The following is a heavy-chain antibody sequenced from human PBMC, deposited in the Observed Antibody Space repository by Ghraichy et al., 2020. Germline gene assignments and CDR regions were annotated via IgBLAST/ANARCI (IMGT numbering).Heavy chain of an antibody. V-gene: IGHV3-7*03. CDR1: GFTLSNYW. CDR3: ARLGDYDGGAYYYRYDY. D-gene: IGHD3-22*01. J-gene: IGHJ4*02. CDR2: IKQDGSEK. Sequence: LSLTCAASGFTLSNYWMNWVRQAPGKGLEWVASIKQDGSEKYHADSVKGRFTISRDNAQSPLYLQMNSLRADDTGVYYCARLGDYDGGAYYYRYDYWGQGTLVTVSS.